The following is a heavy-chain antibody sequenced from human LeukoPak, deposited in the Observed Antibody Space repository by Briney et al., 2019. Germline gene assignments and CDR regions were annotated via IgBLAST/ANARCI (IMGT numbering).Heavy chain of an antibody. CDR2: IYYSGST. CDR3: ARHPSYYDRIDY. J-gene: IGHJ4*02. CDR1: GGSISSGDYY. V-gene: IGHV4-61*08. Sequence: SQTLSLTCTVSGGSISSGDYYWSWIRQPPGKGLEWIGYIYYSGSTNYNPSLKSRVTISVDTSKNQFSLKLSSVTAADTAVYYCARHPSYYDRIDYWGQGTLVTVSS. D-gene: IGHD3-22*01.